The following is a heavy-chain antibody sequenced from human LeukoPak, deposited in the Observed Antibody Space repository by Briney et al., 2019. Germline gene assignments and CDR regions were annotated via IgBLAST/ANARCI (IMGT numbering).Heavy chain of an antibody. D-gene: IGHD2-2*01. CDR1: GYSISSGYY. CDR3: HIVVVPAAMGFDY. Sequence: SETLSLTCTVSGYSISSGYYWGWIRQPPGKGLEWIGSIYHSGSTYYNPSLKSRVTISVDTSKNQFSLKLSSVTAADTTVYYCHIVVVPAAMGFDYWGQGTLVTVSS. J-gene: IGHJ4*02. CDR2: IYHSGST. V-gene: IGHV4-38-2*02.